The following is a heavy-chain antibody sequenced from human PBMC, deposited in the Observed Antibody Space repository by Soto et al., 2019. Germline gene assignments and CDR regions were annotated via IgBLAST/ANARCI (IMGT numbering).Heavy chain of an antibody. D-gene: IGHD2-21*01. V-gene: IGHV3-23*01. CDR3: AKGFIVVVIVIRPDDAFDV. CDR1: GFTFGNFG. J-gene: IGHJ3*01. Sequence: EVQLLESGGGLVQPGGSLRLSCAASGFTFGNFGMNWVRQAPGKGLDWVSGISGGGGSTYYADSVKGRFTISRDPSKNTIFLEMNSLRAEDTAVYYCAKGFIVVVIVIRPDDAFDVWGQGTLVTVSS. CDR2: ISGGGGST.